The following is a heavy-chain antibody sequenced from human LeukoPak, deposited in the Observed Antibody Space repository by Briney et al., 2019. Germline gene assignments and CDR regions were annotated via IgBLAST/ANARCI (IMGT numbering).Heavy chain of an antibody. V-gene: IGHV3-9*03. CDR2: ISWNSGSI. J-gene: IGHJ4*02. Sequence: GGSLRLSCAASGFTFDDYAMHWVRQAPGKGLEWVSGISWNSGSIGYADSVKGRFTISRDNAKNSLYLQMNSLRAEDMALYYCAKGGEMAIIGGYFDYWGQGTLVTVSS. CDR1: GFTFDDYA. CDR3: AKGGEMAIIGGYFDY. D-gene: IGHD5-24*01.